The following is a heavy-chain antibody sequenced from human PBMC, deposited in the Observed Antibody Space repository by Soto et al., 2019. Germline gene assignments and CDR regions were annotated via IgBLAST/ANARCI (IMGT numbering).Heavy chain of an antibody. Sequence: PGGSLRLSCAASGFTFSSYSMNWVRQAPGKGLEWVAVISYDGSNKYYADSVKGRFTISRDNSKNTLYLQMNSLRAEDTAVYYCAKDRSSGWYDAFDIWGQGTMVTVSS. V-gene: IGHV3-30*18. CDR3: AKDRSSGWYDAFDI. J-gene: IGHJ3*02. CDR2: ISYDGSNK. CDR1: GFTFSSYS. D-gene: IGHD6-19*01.